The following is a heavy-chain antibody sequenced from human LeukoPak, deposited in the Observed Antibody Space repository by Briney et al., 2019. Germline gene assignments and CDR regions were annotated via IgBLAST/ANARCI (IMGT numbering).Heavy chain of an antibody. J-gene: IGHJ4*02. CDR1: GFTFSSYS. Sequence: PGGSLRLSCAASGFTFSSYSMNWVRQAPGKGLEWVSYISSSGGTIYFADSVKGRFTISRDNSKNTLYLQMNSLRAEDTALYYCTRVPVASWIQLDSWGQGTLVTVSS. V-gene: IGHV3-48*01. CDR3: TRVPVASWIQLDS. CDR2: ISSSGGTI. D-gene: IGHD6-13*01.